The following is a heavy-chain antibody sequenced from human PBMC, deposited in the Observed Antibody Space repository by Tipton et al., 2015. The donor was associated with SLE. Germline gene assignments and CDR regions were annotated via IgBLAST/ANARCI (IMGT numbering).Heavy chain of an antibody. J-gene: IGHJ3*02. Sequence: SLRLSCAASGFNFNYYWMTWVRQAPGKGLEWVATIKQDVSEKYYLDSVKGRFTISRDDAKKSLYLQIDSLRVEDTGVYYCARDGVPSIWGPGTMVTVSS. CDR1: GFNFNYYW. D-gene: IGHD3-10*01. CDR2: IKQDVSEK. V-gene: IGHV3-7*01. CDR3: ARDGVPSI.